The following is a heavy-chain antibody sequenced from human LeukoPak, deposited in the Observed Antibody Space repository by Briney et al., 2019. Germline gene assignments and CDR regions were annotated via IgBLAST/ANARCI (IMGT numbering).Heavy chain of an antibody. D-gene: IGHD3-3*01. J-gene: IGHJ5*02. V-gene: IGHV1-69*05. CDR3: ARLILVTLEEWLQGWFDP. CDR1: GYTFTSYG. CDR2: IIPIFGTA. Sequence: SVKVSCKASGYTFTSYGISWVRQAPGQGLEWMGGIIPIFGTANYAQKFQGRVTITTDESTSTAYMELSSLRSEDTAVYYCARLILVTLEEWLQGWFDPWGQGTLVTVSS.